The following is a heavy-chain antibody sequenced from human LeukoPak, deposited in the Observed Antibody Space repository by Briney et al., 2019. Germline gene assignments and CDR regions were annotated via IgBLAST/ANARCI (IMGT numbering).Heavy chain of an antibody. CDR2: ISSNGGGT. CDR3: ARTGDPDY. CDR1: GFTFSSYA. Sequence: PGGSLRLSCAASGFTFSSYAMHWVRQAPGKGLEYVSAISSNGGGTYYENSVKGRFTISRDNSKNTRYLQMGSLRAEDMAVYYGARTGDPDYGGQGTLVTVSS. J-gene: IGHJ4*02. V-gene: IGHV3-64*01. D-gene: IGHD3-16*01.